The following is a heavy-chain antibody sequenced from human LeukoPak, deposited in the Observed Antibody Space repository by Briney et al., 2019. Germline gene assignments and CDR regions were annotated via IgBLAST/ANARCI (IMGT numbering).Heavy chain of an antibody. Sequence: GGSLRLSCAASGFTFSSYGMHWVRQAPGKGLEWVAFIRYDGSSKDYADSVKGRFTISRDNSKNTLYLQMNSLTVEDTAVYYCAREVWGPEYWGQGTLVTVSS. CDR2: IRYDGSSK. CDR3: AREVWGPEY. J-gene: IGHJ4*02. V-gene: IGHV3-30*02. CDR1: GFTFSSYG. D-gene: IGHD1-14*01.